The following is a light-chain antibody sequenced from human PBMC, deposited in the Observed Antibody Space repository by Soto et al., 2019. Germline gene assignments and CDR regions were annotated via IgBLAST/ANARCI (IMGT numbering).Light chain of an antibody. CDR1: QSISSL. CDR3: QQYNSYWT. CDR2: DAS. Sequence: DIQMTQSPSTLSASVGDRVTITCRASQSISSLLAWYQQKPGKAPKLLIYDASSLESGVPSRFSGSGSGTEFTLTSSILQPDDFATYYCQQYNSYWTFGQGTKVEIK. V-gene: IGKV1-5*01. J-gene: IGKJ1*01.